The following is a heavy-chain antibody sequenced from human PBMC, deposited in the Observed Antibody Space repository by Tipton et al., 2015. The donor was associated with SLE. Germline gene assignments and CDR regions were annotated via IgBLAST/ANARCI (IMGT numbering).Heavy chain of an antibody. D-gene: IGHD6-13*01. CDR3: ARVWGAAAGWYFDL. CDR2: INHSGST. Sequence: TLFLTCAVYAGSFSDYYWNWIRQPPGKGLEWIGEINHSGSTNYNPSLKSRVTISIDTSKNQFSLKLSSVTAADTAVYYCARVWGAAAGWYFDLWGRGTLVTVSS. CDR1: AGSFSDYY. V-gene: IGHV4-34*01. J-gene: IGHJ2*01.